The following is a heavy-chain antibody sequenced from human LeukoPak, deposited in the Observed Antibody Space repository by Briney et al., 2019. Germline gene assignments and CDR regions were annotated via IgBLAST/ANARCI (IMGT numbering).Heavy chain of an antibody. CDR3: VRVAPGWYGFDP. V-gene: IGHV4-34*01. Sequence: TSETLSLTCAVYGGSFSGYYWSWIRQPPGKGLEWIGEINHSGSTNYNPSLKSRVTMSVDTSKNQFSLKLSSVTAADTAVYYCVRVAPGWYGFDPWGQGTLVTVSS. J-gene: IGHJ5*02. D-gene: IGHD6-19*01. CDR2: INHSGST. CDR1: GGSFSGYY.